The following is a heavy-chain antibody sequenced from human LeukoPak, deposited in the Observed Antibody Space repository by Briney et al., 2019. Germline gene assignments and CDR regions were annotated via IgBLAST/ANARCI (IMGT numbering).Heavy chain of an antibody. J-gene: IGHJ4*02. Sequence: GGSLRLSCAASGFTFSSYGMHWVRQAPGKGLVWVAVISYDGSNKYYADSVKGRFTISRDNSKNTLYLQMNSLRAEDTAVYYCASLVGGQPLTDYWGQGTLVTVSS. CDR3: ASLVGGQPLTDY. CDR1: GFTFSSYG. V-gene: IGHV3-30*03. D-gene: IGHD3-10*01. CDR2: ISYDGSNK.